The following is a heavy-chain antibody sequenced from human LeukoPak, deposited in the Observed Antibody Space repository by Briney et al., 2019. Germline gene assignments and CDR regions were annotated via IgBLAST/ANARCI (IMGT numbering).Heavy chain of an antibody. CDR2: LSGSGGGT. CDR3: AKRGVVIRVFLVGFHKEAYYFDS. D-gene: IGHD3-10*01. CDR1: GITLSNYG. J-gene: IGHJ4*02. Sequence: GGSLRLSCAVSGITLSNYGMSWVRQAPGKGLEWVAGLSGSGGGTNYADSVQGRFTISRDNPKNTLYLQMNSLRAEDTTVYFCAKRGVVIRVFLVGFHKEAYYFDSWGQGALVTVSS. V-gene: IGHV3-23*01.